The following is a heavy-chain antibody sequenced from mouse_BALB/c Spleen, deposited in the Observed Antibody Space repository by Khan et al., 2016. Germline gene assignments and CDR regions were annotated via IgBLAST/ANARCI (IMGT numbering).Heavy chain of an antibody. J-gene: IGHJ4*01. CDR2: ISSGGSPI. V-gene: IGHV5-17*02. CDR1: GFTFSSFG. Sequence: EVELVESGGGLVQPGGSRKLSCAASGFTFSSFGMHWVRQAPAKGLEWVAYISSGGSPIFYADTLKGRFTISRDNPKNTLFLQMTSLRSEDTAMYYCARRGVYYYGSSVHYYAMDYWGQGTSVTVSS. CDR3: ARRGVYYYGSSVHYYAMDY. D-gene: IGHD1-1*01.